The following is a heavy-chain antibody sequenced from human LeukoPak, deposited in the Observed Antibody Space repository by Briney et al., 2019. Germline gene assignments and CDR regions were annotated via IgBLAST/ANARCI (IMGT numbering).Heavy chain of an antibody. CDR2: ISYDGSNK. J-gene: IGHJ4*02. D-gene: IGHD4-17*01. V-gene: IGHV3-30*18. CDR3: AKGNDYGDYAWTDY. Sequence: GGSLRLSCAASGFIFSSYGMHWVRQAPGKGLEWVAVISYDGSNKYYADSVKGRFTISRDNSKNTLYLQMNSLRAEDTAVYYCAKGNDYGDYAWTDYWGQGTLVTVSS. CDR1: GFIFSSYG.